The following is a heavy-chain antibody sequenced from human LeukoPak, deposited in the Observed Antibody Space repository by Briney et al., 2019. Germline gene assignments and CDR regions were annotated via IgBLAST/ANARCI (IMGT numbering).Heavy chain of an antibody. J-gene: IGHJ3*02. CDR3: ARGATVTYYYDFFDI. CDR2: ILYDGSNR. V-gene: IGHV3-30*03. D-gene: IGHD3-22*01. Sequence: PGGSLRLSCAVSGFTFSTYGMHWVRQAPGKGLEWVAVILYDGSNRQYADSVKGRFTISRDNSKNTLYLQMNSLRVEDTAVYYCARGATVTYYYDFFDIWGQGTMVTVSS. CDR1: GFTFSTYG.